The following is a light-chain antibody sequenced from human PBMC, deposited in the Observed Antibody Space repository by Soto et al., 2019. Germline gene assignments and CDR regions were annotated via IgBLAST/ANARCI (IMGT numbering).Light chain of an antibody. J-gene: IGKJ5*01. CDR1: QSVNSY. CDR3: QQRSNWPIT. Sequence: EIVLTQSPATLSLSPGERATLSCRASQSVNSYLAWYQQKPGQAPRLLTYDASNRATGIPARFSGSGSGTDLTLTISSLEPEDFSVYHCQQRSNWPITFGQGRRLEIK. V-gene: IGKV3-11*01. CDR2: DAS.